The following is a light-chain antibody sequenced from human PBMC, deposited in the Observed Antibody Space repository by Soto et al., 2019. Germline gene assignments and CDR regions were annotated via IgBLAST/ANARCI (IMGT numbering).Light chain of an antibody. CDR3: SSYTSSSTPYV. V-gene: IGLV2-14*01. CDR2: DVS. CDR1: TSDVGGYNY. J-gene: IGLJ1*01. Sequence: QSALTQPASVSGSPGQSITISCTGTTSDVGGYNYVSWYQQHPGKAPNHMMYDVSNRPSGVSNRYSGSKSGNTASLTISGVQAEDEADYYCSSYTSSSTPYVFGTGTKLTVL.